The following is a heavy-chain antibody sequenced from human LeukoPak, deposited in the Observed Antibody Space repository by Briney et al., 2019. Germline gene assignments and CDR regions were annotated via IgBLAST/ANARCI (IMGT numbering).Heavy chain of an antibody. D-gene: IGHD3-10*01. Sequence: SETLSLTSAGYGGSFCGYYWSWIPQRPGNGREGIGEINHSGRTNYKPSLKSRVTISVDKSKNQFSLKLSSVAAADTAVYYCARDNTMVRGVSDYWGQGTLVTVSS. V-gene: IGHV4-34*01. CDR1: GGSFCGYY. J-gene: IGHJ4*02. CDR3: ARDNTMVRGVSDY. CDR2: INHSGRT.